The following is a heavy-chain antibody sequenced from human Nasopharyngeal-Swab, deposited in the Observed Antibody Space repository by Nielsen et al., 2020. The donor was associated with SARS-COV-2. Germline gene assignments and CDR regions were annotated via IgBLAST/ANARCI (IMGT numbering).Heavy chain of an antibody. D-gene: IGHD3-10*01. CDR1: GGSISSSNW. J-gene: IGHJ5*02. V-gene: IGHV4-4*02. CDR3: ARGVRGVYNWFDP. CDR2: IYHSGST. Sequence: AETLSLTCAVSGGSISSSNWWSWVRQPPGQGLEWIGEIYHSGSTNYNPSLKSRVTISVDKSNNQFSLKLSSVTAADTAVHYGARGVRGVYNWFDPWGQGTLVTVSS.